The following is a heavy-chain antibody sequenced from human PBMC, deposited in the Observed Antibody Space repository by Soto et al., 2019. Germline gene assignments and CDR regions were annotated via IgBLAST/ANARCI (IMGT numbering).Heavy chain of an antibody. CDR3: ARSGDNYNLLDY. CDR1: GFTFNEYY. CDR2: SSNSGTFA. D-gene: IGHD1-1*01. Sequence: VGSLRLSCAASGFTFNEYYMSWIRQAPGKGLEWISYSSNSGTFARYADSVKGRFSISRDNAKNSLYLQINSLRGDDTAIYYCARSGDNYNLLDYWGQGTPLTVSS. J-gene: IGHJ4*02. V-gene: IGHV3-11*06.